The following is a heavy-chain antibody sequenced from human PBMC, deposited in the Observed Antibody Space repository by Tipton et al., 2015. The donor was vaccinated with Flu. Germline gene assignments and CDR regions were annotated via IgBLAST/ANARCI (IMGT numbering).Heavy chain of an antibody. CDR2: INHSGST. V-gene: IGHV4-34*01. Sequence: TLSLTCAVYGGSFSCYYWSWIRQPPGKGLEWIGEINHSGSTNYNPSLKSRVTISVDTSKNQFSLRLSSVTAADTAVYYCARRKNYYDSSGRLPGFDYWGQGTLVTVSS. D-gene: IGHD3-22*01. CDR1: GGSFSCYY. J-gene: IGHJ4*02. CDR3: ARRKNYYDSSGRLPGFDY.